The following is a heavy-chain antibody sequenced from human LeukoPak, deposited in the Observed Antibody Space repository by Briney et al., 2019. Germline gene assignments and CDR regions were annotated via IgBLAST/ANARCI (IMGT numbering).Heavy chain of an antibody. CDR3: AREVLWFGEFYPEY. Sequence: PSQTLSLTCTVSGGSISSGSYYWSWIRQPAGKGLEWIGRIYTSGSTNYNPSLKSRVTISVDTSKNQFSLKLSSVTAADTAAYYCAREVLWFGEFYPEYWGQGTLVTVSS. J-gene: IGHJ4*02. CDR1: GGSISSGSYY. V-gene: IGHV4-61*02. D-gene: IGHD3-10*01. CDR2: IYTSGST.